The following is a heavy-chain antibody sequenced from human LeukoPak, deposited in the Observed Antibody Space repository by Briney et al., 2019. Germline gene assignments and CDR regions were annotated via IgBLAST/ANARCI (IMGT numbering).Heavy chain of an antibody. V-gene: IGHV4-59*01. D-gene: IGHD6-19*01. CDR2: VYNSGST. CDR1: GGSFNSYY. Sequence: SETLSLTCTVSGGSFNSYYWSWIRQPPGKGLEWIGYVYNSGSTKYNLALKSRVTISVDTSNNQVLLKLSSVTPADTAIYYCARGGWYYDYWGQGSLVTVSS. J-gene: IGHJ4*02. CDR3: ARGGWYYDY.